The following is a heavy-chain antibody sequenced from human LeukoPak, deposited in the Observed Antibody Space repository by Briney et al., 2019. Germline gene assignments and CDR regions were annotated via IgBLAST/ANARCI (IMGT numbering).Heavy chain of an antibody. D-gene: IGHD2-15*01. Sequence: GGSLRLSCADSGFTFSGSAMHWVRQASGKGLEWVGRIRSKANSYATAYAASVKGRFTISRDDSKNAAYLQMNSLKTEDTAVYYCTRRLEYCSGGSCYSGASYYYGMDVWGQGTTVTVSS. J-gene: IGHJ6*02. CDR3: TRRLEYCSGGSCYSGASYYYGMDV. V-gene: IGHV3-73*01. CDR1: GFTFSGSA. CDR2: IRSKANSYAT.